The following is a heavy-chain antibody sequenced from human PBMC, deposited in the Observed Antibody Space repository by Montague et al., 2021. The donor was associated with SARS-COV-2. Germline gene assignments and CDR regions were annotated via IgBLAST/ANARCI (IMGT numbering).Heavy chain of an antibody. V-gene: IGHV4-34*01. CDR2: INHSGST. Sequence: SETLSLTSAVDGGSFSGYYWSWIRQPPGKGLEWIGEINHSGSTNYNPSLKSRVTMSVDTSKNQFSLKLSSVTAADTAVYYCARDSIAAAGTDYWGQGTLVTVSS. D-gene: IGHD6-13*01. CDR1: GGSFSGYY. CDR3: ARDSIAAAGTDY. J-gene: IGHJ4*02.